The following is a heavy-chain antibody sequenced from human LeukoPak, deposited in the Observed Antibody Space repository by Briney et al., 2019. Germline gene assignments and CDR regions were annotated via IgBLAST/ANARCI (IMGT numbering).Heavy chain of an antibody. CDR2: INPNSGDT. Sequence: GDSVKVSCQASGYTFTGYYIHWVRQAPGQGLEWMGRINPNSGDTTYAQNFQGRVTMTRDTSIGTVFMDLTSLRSDDTAVYYCARGGHWNDQPYWGQGTLVTVSS. CDR1: GYTFTGYY. V-gene: IGHV1-2*06. CDR3: ARGGHWNDQPY. D-gene: IGHD1-1*01. J-gene: IGHJ4*02.